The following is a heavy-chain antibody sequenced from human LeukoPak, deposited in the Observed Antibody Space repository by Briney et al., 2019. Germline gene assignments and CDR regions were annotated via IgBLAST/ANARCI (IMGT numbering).Heavy chain of an antibody. Sequence: GALRLSCAASGFTFSDYYMSWIRQAPGKGLEWVSYISSSGSTIYYADSVKGRFTISRDNAKNSLYLQMNSLRAEDTVVYYCAREMAAIGGFYGMDVWGQGTTVTVSS. V-gene: IGHV3-11*01. CDR3: AREMAAIGGFYGMDV. D-gene: IGHD5-24*01. CDR2: ISSSGSTI. J-gene: IGHJ6*02. CDR1: GFTFSDYY.